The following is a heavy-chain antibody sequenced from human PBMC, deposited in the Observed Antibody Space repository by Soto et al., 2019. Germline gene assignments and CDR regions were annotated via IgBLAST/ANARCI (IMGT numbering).Heavy chain of an antibody. CDR1: GFSFTNYG. D-gene: IGHD3-10*01. Sequence: QVQLVESGGGVVQPGRSLRLSCTASGFSFTNYGMHWVRQAPGKGLEWVALRSSDGSNKYHADSVRGRFTISRDNSKNTLYLQMNSLRAEDTAVFYGTKDNYFYRSGSYSPYYFDYWGQGTLVTVSS. CDR3: TKDNYFYRSGSYSPYYFDY. V-gene: IGHV3-30*18. J-gene: IGHJ4*02. CDR2: RSSDGSNK.